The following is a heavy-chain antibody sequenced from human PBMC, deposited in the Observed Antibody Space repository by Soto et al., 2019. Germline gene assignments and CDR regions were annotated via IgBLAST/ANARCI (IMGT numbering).Heavy chain of an antibody. Sequence: GGSLRLSCAASGFTFSSYGMSWVRQAPGKGLEWVLGVRVGGGSTYYADSVKGRFTISRDNSKNTLYLQMNSLRAEDTAVYYCAKGEYYDTSGYLDYWGQGTLVTVSS. CDR1: GFTFSSYG. J-gene: IGHJ4*02. V-gene: IGHV3-23*01. CDR3: AKGEYYDTSGYLDY. D-gene: IGHD3-22*01. CDR2: VRVGGGST.